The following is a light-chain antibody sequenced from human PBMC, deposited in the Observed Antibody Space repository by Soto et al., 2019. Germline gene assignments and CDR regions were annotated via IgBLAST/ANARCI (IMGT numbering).Light chain of an antibody. CDR1: HSAASA. CDR3: QQRHMWPIT. Sequence: EIVLTQSPATLSVSPGERATLSCRASHSAASAVAWYQQKPGQAPRLLIYDASTRATGIPARFSGSGSATEFTLTISSLQSEDFAVYYCQQRHMWPITFGQGTRLEIK. J-gene: IGKJ5*01. CDR2: DAS. V-gene: IGKV3-15*01.